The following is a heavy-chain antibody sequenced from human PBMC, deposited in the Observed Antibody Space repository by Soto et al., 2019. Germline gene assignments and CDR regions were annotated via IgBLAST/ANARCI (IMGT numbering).Heavy chain of an antibody. V-gene: IGHV6-1*01. CDR1: GDSVSSNSAA. CDR3: ARAPNWYYYYYGMDV. CDR2: TYYRSKWYN. Sequence: SQTLSLTCAISGDSVSSNSAAWKWIRHSPSRRLEWLGRTYYRSKWYNDYAVSVKSRITINPDTSKNQCSLQLNSVTPEDTAVYYCARAPNWYYYYYGMDVWGQGTTVTVSS. D-gene: IGHD7-27*01. J-gene: IGHJ6*02.